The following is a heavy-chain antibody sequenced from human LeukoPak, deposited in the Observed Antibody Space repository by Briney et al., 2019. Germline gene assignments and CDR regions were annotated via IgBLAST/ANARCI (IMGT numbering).Heavy chain of an antibody. Sequence: PGRSLRLSCAASGFTFSSSAMHWVRQAPGKGLEWVTVISNDESNKYYADSVKGRFTISRDNSKNTLYLQMNSLRAEDTAVYYCAKEPKGEKVDPWGQGTLVTVSS. D-gene: IGHD3-10*01. CDR1: GFTFSSSA. CDR2: ISNDESNK. V-gene: IGHV3-30*04. J-gene: IGHJ5*02. CDR3: AKEPKGEKVDP.